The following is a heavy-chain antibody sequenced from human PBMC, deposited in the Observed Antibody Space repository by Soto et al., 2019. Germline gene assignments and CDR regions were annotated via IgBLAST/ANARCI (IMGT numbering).Heavy chain of an antibody. CDR2: INANSGNT. CDR1: GYTFTSYA. V-gene: IGHV1-8*02. CDR3: ARDLGSSYYYYYMDV. Sequence: GASVKVSCKASGYTFTSYAMHWVRQATGQGLEWMGWINANSGNTDYAQKFQGRVTMTRNTSISTAYMELSNLRSEDTAVYYCARDLGSSYYYYYMDVWGKGTTVTVSS. D-gene: IGHD7-27*01. J-gene: IGHJ6*03.